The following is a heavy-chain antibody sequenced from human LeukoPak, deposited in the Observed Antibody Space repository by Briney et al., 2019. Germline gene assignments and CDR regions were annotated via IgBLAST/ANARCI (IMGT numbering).Heavy chain of an antibody. D-gene: IGHD3-10*01. CDR1: GFPFSSYS. V-gene: IGHV3-48*02. Sequence: HSGGSLRLSCTASGFPFSSYSMNWVRQAPGKGLEWISYVSYSSSTIYYADSVKGRFTISRDNAKNSLYLQMNSLRDEDTAVYYCARDAHIVRGVNPLDYWGQGTLVTVSS. CDR2: VSYSSSTI. CDR3: ARDAHIVRGVNPLDY. J-gene: IGHJ4*02.